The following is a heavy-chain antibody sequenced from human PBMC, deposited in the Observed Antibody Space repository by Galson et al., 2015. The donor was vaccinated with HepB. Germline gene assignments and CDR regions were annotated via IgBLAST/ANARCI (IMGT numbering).Heavy chain of an antibody. V-gene: IGHV4-31*03. CDR2: IFFSGTT. J-gene: IGHJ4*02. D-gene: IGHD3-10*02. CDR3: ARRGFVVRGFDY. Sequence: TLSLTCTVSGGSIRSADYYWSWIRQHPGKGLEWIGYIFFSGTTSYNPSLESRVTISIDTSKNQFSLELNSVTAADTAVYYCARRGFVVRGFDYWGQGTLVAVSS. CDR1: GGSIRSADYY.